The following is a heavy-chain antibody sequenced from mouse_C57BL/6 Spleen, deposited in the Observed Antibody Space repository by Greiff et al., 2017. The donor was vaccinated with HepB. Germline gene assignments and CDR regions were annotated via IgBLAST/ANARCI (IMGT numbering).Heavy chain of an antibody. D-gene: IGHD1-1*01. CDR1: GYTFTSYW. J-gene: IGHJ2*01. CDR3: ARSLTPYYGSSYEYYFDY. CDR2: IDPSDSYT. Sequence: QVHVKQPGAELVRPGTSVKLSCKASGYTFTSYWMHWVKQRPGQGLEWIGVIDPSDSYTNYNQKFKGKATLTVDTSSSTAYMQLSSLTSEDSAVYYCARSLTPYYGSSYEYYFDYWGQGTTLTVSS. V-gene: IGHV1-59*01.